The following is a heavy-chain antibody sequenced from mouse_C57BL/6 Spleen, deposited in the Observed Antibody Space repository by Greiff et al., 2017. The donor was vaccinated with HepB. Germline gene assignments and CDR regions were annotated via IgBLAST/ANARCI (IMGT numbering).Heavy chain of an antibody. CDR3: AGQYSSGHYYAMDY. J-gene: IGHJ4*01. CDR2: IYPGDGDT. D-gene: IGHD3-2*02. V-gene: IGHV1-82*01. CDR1: GYAFSSSW. Sequence: VQLQESGPELVKPGASVKISCKASGYAFSSSWMNWVKQRPGKGLEWIGRIYPGDGDTNYNGKFKGKATLTADKSSSTAYMQLSSLTSEDSAVYFGAGQYSSGHYYAMDYWGQGTSVTVSS.